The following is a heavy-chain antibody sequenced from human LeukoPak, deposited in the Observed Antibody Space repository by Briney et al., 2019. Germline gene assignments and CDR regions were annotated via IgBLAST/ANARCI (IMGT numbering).Heavy chain of an antibody. Sequence: SGGSLRLSCVASGFTFSTCWMSWVRQAPGKGLEWLANIRQDGSETYYVDSVKGRFTISRDNAKNSLYLQMNSLRAEDTAMYYCARARNGSLDYWGQGTLVTVSS. D-gene: IGHD6-19*01. CDR2: IRQDGSET. CDR1: GFTFSTCW. J-gene: IGHJ4*02. CDR3: ARARNGSLDY. V-gene: IGHV3-7*01.